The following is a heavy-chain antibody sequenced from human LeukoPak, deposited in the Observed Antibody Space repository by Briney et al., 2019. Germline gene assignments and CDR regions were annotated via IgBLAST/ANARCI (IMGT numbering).Heavy chain of an antibody. D-gene: IGHD5-12*01. CDR2: IYYGGST. V-gene: IGHV4-59*02. Sequence: SETLSLTCTVSGGSVSSYYWSWIRQPPGKGLEWIGYIYYGGSTYSNPSLKSRVTISVDTSKNQFSLKLSSVTAADTAVYYCARGGGSPRWLRFSLYFDYWGQGTLVTVSS. J-gene: IGHJ4*02. CDR3: ARGGGSPRWLRFSLYFDY. CDR1: GGSVSSYY.